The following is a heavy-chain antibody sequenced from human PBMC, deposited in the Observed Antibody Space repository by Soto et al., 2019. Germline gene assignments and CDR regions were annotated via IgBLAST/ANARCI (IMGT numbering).Heavy chain of an antibody. CDR1: GGSFSGYY. V-gene: IGHV4-34*01. J-gene: IGHJ4*02. Sequence: PSETLSLTCAVYGGSFSGYYWSWIRQPPGKGLEWIGEINHSGSTNYNPSLKSRVTISVDTSKNQLSLKLSSVTAADTAVYYCEADYYDSSGYFRGQGTLVTVSS. CDR3: EADYYDSSGYF. D-gene: IGHD3-22*01. CDR2: INHSGST.